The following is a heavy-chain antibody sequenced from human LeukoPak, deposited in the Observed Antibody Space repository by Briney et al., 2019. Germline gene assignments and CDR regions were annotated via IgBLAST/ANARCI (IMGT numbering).Heavy chain of an antibody. J-gene: IGHJ4*02. V-gene: IGHV4-30-4*08. CDR2: IYYSGST. D-gene: IGHD2-2*02. Sequence: SETLSLTCTVSGGSISSGDYYWSWIRQPPGKGLEWIGYIYYSGSTYYNPSLKSRVTISVDTSKNQFSLKLSSVTAADTAVYYCARDGGVVVPAAIRPGGLFDYWGQGTLVTVSS. CDR3: ARDGGVVVPAAIRPGGLFDY. CDR1: GGSISSGDYY.